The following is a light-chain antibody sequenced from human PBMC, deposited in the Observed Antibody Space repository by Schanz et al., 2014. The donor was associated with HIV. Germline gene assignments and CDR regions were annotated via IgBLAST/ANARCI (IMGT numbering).Light chain of an antibody. V-gene: IGLV2-8*01. CDR1: SSDVGGYNY. CDR3: CSYAGSSTLV. Sequence: QSVLTQPPSASGSPGQSVTISCTGTSSDVGGYNYVSWYQQHPGKAPKLMIYDVTNRPSGVSNRFSGSKSGNTASLTISGLQADDEADYYCCSYAGSSTLVFGGGTKLTVL. J-gene: IGLJ2*01. CDR2: DVT.